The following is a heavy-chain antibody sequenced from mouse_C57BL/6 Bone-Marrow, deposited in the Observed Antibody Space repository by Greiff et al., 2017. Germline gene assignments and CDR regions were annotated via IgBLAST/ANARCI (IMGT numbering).Heavy chain of an antibody. Sequence: VQVVESGAELARPGASVKLSCKASGYTFTSYGISWVKQRTGQGLEWIGEIYPRSGNTYYNEKFKGKATLTADKSSSTAYMELRSLTSEDSAVYFCARLGLYGKHAMDYWGQGTSVTVSS. CDR1: GYTFTSYG. CDR3: ARLGLYGKHAMDY. J-gene: IGHJ4*01. CDR2: IYPRSGNT. V-gene: IGHV1-81*01. D-gene: IGHD2-1*01.